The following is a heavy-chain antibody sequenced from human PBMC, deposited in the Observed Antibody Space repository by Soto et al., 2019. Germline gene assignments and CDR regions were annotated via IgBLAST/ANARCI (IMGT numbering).Heavy chain of an antibody. D-gene: IGHD3-3*01. CDR1: GFTFSSYA. CDR2: IWYDGSNK. V-gene: IGHV3-33*01. Sequence: QVQLVESGGGVVQPGRSLRLSCAASGFTFSSYAMHWVRQAPGKGLEWVAVIWYDGSNKYYVDSVKGRFTISRDNSKNTLYLQMDRLRGEDTAVFYCARELGTISGVVTSDDYYGMDVWGLGTTVTVSS. J-gene: IGHJ6*02. CDR3: ARELGTISGVVTSDDYYGMDV.